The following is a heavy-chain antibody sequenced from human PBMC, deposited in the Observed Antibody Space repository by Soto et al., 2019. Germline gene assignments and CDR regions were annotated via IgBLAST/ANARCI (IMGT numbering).Heavy chain of an antibody. CDR3: ARSYSFGGVISPTFDY. J-gene: IGHJ4*02. CDR2: INPIFGTT. Sequence: QEQLVQSGAEVKKPGSSVKVSCKASGGTFSTHAITWVRQAPGQGLEWMGGINPIFGTTNYAQKFQGRLTITADKSTTTAYMELSSLRSDDTAVYYCARSYSFGGVISPTFDYWGQGTRVTVSS. CDR1: GGTFSTHA. D-gene: IGHD3-16*02. V-gene: IGHV1-69*06.